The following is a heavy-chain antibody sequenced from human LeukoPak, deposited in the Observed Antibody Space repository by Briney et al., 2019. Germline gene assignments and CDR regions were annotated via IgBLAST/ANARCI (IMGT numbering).Heavy chain of an antibody. V-gene: IGHV3-23*01. D-gene: IGHD6-19*01. J-gene: IGHJ4*02. Sequence: GGSLRLSCAASGFTFSSYAMSWARQAPGRGLEWVSAISGSGDYTYFADSLKGRFTISRDNSKNTLYLQMNSLRDEDTAVYYCAKGSTSGWYSNRDFDYWGQGTLVTVSS. CDR3: AKGSTSGWYSNRDFDY. CDR1: GFTFSSYA. CDR2: ISGSGDYT.